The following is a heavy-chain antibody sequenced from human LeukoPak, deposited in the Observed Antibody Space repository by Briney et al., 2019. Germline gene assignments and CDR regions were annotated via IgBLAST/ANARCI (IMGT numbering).Heavy chain of an antibody. CDR2: MYSGGNT. CDR1: GFTVSSNY. D-gene: IGHD1-26*01. CDR3: ACLWGSTTSGTFDY. V-gene: IGHV3-53*01. J-gene: IGHJ4*02. Sequence: GGSLRLSCAASGFTVSSNYMSWVRQAPNTRLEGLSVMYSGGNTYYADSVKGRFTIPRDNSMNTLYLQMNNLRVEDTAVYYCACLWGSTTSGTFDYWGQGTLVTVSS.